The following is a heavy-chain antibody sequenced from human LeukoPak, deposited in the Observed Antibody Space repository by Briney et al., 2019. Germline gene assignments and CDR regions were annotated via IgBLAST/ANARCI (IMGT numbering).Heavy chain of an antibody. CDR1: GFTFSSYA. Sequence: GGSLRLSCAASGFTFSSYAMHWVRQAPGKGLEWVAVISYDGSNKYYADSVKGRFTISRDNSKNTLYLQMNSLRAEDTAVYYCAREGYGYYYGSGSIAFDSWGQGTLVTVSS. D-gene: IGHD3-10*01. V-gene: IGHV3-30-3*01. J-gene: IGHJ4*02. CDR2: ISYDGSNK. CDR3: AREGYGYYYGSGSIAFDS.